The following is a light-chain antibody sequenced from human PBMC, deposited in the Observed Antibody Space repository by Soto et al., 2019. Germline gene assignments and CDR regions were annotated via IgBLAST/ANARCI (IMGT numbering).Light chain of an antibody. CDR2: AAS. V-gene: IGKV1-16*02. J-gene: IGKJ4*01. Sequence: DIHMTQSPSSLSASVGDRVTITCRASDDISNYLAWFQQKPGKAPKSLISAASSLQSGVPSKFSGSGSGTDFTLTISSLQPEDCATYYCQQYNSYPHTFGGGTKVEIK. CDR1: DDISNY. CDR3: QQYNSYPHT.